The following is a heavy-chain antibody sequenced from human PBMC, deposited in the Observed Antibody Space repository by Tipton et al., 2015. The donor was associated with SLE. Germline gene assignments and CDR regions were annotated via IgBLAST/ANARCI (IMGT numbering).Heavy chain of an antibody. CDR3: ARAFDYYGSGPYVFDI. Sequence: QLVQSGAEVKKPGASVKVSCKASGYSFTSYGISWVCQAPGQGLEWMGWISAYNGNTNYAQKLQGSVTMTTDTSTSTAYMELRSLRSDDTAVFYCARAFDYYGSGPYVFDILGQGTMVTVSS. CDR2: ISAYNGNT. CDR1: GYSFTSYG. V-gene: IGHV1-18*04. J-gene: IGHJ3*02. D-gene: IGHD3-10*01.